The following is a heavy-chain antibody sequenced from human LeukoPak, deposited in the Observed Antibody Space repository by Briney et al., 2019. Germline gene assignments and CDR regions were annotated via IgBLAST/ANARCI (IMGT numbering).Heavy chain of an antibody. Sequence: PGGSLRLSCAASGFTFSSYWMSWVRQTPGKGLEWVANIKQDGSEKYYVEFAKGRFTISRDNAKNSLYLQMNSLRGEDTAVYYCARDRSIASDYWGQGTLVTVSS. CDR1: GFTFSSYW. V-gene: IGHV3-7*01. J-gene: IGHJ4*02. D-gene: IGHD6-6*01. CDR3: ARDRSIASDY. CDR2: IKQDGSEK.